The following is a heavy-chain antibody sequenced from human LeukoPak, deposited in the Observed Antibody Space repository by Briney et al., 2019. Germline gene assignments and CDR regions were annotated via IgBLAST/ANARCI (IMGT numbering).Heavy chain of an antibody. CDR3: ARSSDSSGYYDYFDY. CDR1: GYSFTSYW. CDR2: IYPGDSDT. J-gene: IGHJ4*02. D-gene: IGHD3-22*01. V-gene: IGHV5-51*01. Sequence: GESLKISCKGSGYSFTSYWIGWVRQMPGKGLEWMAIIYPGDSDTRYSPSLQGQVTISADKSISTAYLQWSSLKASVTAMYYCARSSDSSGYYDYFDYWGQGTLVTVSS.